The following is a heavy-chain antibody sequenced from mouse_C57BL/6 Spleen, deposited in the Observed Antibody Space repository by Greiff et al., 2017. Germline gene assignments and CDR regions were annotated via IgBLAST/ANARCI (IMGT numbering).Heavy chain of an antibody. CDR2: INPNNGGT. CDR3: AREGVGLRPSYWYFDV. J-gene: IGHJ1*03. D-gene: IGHD2-2*01. V-gene: IGHV1-26*01. Sequence: EVQLQHSGPELVKPGASVKISCKASGYTFTDYYMNWVKQSHGKSLEWIGDINPNNGGTSYNQKFKGKATLTVDTSSSTAYMELRSLTYEDSAVYYCAREGVGLRPSYWYFDVWGTGTTVTVAS. CDR1: GYTFTDYY.